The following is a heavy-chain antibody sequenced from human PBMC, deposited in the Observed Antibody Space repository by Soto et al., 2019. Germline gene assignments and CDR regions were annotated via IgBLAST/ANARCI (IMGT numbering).Heavy chain of an antibody. Sequence: ASVKVSCKASGYTFTSYGISWVRQAPGQGLEWMGWISAYNGNTNYAQKLQGRVTMTTDTSTSTAYMELRSLRSDDTAVYYCARAVTHYDILTGKDYYYGMDVWGQGTTVTVSS. CDR1: GYTFTSYG. V-gene: IGHV1-18*04. CDR3: ARAVTHYDILTGKDYYYGMDV. CDR2: ISAYNGNT. D-gene: IGHD3-9*01. J-gene: IGHJ6*02.